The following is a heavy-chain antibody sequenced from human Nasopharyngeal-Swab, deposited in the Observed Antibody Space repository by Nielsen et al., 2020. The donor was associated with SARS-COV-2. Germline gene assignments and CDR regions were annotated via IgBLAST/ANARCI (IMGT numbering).Heavy chain of an antibody. Sequence: GESLKISCAASGFTFSSYAMSWVRLAPGKGLEWVSAISGSGGSTYYADSVKGRFTISRDNSKNTLYLQMNSLRAEDTAVYYCAKAPRGGYYDYYYGMDVWGQGTTVTVSS. J-gene: IGHJ6*02. D-gene: IGHD3-3*01. CDR2: ISGSGGST. CDR1: GFTFSSYA. CDR3: AKAPRGGYYDYYYGMDV. V-gene: IGHV3-23*01.